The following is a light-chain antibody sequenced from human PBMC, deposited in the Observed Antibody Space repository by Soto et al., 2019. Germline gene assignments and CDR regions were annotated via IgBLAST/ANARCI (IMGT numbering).Light chain of an antibody. CDR3: QSYDSSLSGSVV. CDR2: ANT. J-gene: IGLJ2*01. V-gene: IGLV1-40*01. Sequence: QSVLTQPPSVSGAPGQRVTISCTGSSSNIGAGYDVPWYQQLPGTAPKLLIYANTNRPSGVPDRFSGSKSGTSASLAITGLQAEDEADYYCQSYDSSLSGSVVFGGGAQLTVL. CDR1: SSNIGAGYD.